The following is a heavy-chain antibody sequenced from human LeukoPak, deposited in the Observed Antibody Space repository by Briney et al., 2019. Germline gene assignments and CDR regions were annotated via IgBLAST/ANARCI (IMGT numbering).Heavy chain of an antibody. CDR2: ISGSGSST. V-gene: IGHV3-23*01. J-gene: IGHJ4*02. CDR1: GLTFTSYA. Sequence: GGSLRLSYAASGLTFTSYAMSWVRQAPGKGLEWVSAISGSGSSTYYADSVKGRFTISRDNSKNTLYLQMNSLRAEDTAVYYCAKEGIAASYYFDYWGQGTLVTVSS. D-gene: IGHD6-13*01. CDR3: AKEGIAASYYFDY.